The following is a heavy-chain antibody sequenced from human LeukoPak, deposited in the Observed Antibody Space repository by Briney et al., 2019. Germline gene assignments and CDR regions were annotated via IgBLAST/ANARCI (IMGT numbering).Heavy chain of an antibody. CDR3: ARDRMVRGVTRKNWFDP. D-gene: IGHD3-10*01. Sequence: ASVKVSCKASGYTFTSYDINWVRQVTGQGLEWMGWMNPNSGNTGYAQKFQGRVTITRNTSISTAYMELSSLRSEDTAVYYCARDRMVRGVTRKNWFDPWGQGTLVTVSS. CDR1: GYTFTSYD. V-gene: IGHV1-8*01. J-gene: IGHJ5*02. CDR2: MNPNSGNT.